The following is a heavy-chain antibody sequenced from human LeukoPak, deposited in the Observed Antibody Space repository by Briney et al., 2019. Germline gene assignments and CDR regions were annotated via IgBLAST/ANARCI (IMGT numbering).Heavy chain of an antibody. Sequence: GGSLRLSCAASGFTFNNYALAWVRQTPEKGLECVSAISGDGVSPYYADSVKGRFTISRDNSKNTLYLQMNSLRAEDTAVYYCATDEYSGYDYFDYWGQGTLVTVSS. CDR3: ATDEYSGYDYFDY. CDR2: ISGDGVSP. D-gene: IGHD5-12*01. CDR1: GFTFNNYA. J-gene: IGHJ4*02. V-gene: IGHV3-23*01.